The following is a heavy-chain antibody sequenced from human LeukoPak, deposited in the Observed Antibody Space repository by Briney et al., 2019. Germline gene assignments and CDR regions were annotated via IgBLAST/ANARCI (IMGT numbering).Heavy chain of an antibody. J-gene: IGHJ4*02. CDR3: ARDPYCSGGSCYEDYFDY. Sequence: GGSLRLSCAASGFTFSSYSMNWVRQAPGKGLEWVSSISSSSSYTYYADSVKGRFTISRDNAKNSLYLQMNSLRAEDTAVYYCARDPYCSGGSCYEDYFDYWGQGTLVTVSS. CDR2: ISSSSSYT. CDR1: GFTFSSYS. V-gene: IGHV3-21*01. D-gene: IGHD2-15*01.